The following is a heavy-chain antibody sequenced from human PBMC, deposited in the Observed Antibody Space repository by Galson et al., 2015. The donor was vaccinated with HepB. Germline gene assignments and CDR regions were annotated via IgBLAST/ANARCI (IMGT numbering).Heavy chain of an antibody. D-gene: IGHD4-17*01. CDR1: GFTISTYG. CDR3: AKDAVFWGVTTPDY. CDR2: ISKDGSDK. V-gene: IGHV3-30*18. J-gene: IGHJ4*02. Sequence: SLRLSCAASGFTISTYGMHWVRQAAGKGLEWVAVISKDGSDKYYADSVKGRFTISRDNSKNTLYLQMNSLRAEDTAVYYCAKDAVFWGVTTPDYWGQGTLVTVSS.